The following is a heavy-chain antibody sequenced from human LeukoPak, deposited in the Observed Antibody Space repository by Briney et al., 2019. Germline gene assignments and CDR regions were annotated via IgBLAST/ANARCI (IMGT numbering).Heavy chain of an antibody. Sequence: RGESLKISCKGSGYSFTSYWIGWVRQMPGKGLEWMGIIYPGDSDTRYSPSFKGQVTISADKSISTAYLQWSSLKASDTAMYYCAGLIGYCSGGSCPLGPYYFDYWGQGTLVTVSS. CDR3: AGLIGYCSGGSCPLGPYYFDY. J-gene: IGHJ4*02. CDR1: GYSFTSYW. V-gene: IGHV5-51*01. D-gene: IGHD2-15*01. CDR2: IYPGDSDT.